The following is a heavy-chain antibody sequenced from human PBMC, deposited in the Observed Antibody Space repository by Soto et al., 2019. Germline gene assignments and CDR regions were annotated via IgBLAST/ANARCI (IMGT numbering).Heavy chain of an antibody. CDR3: ATNFRGSSGWSIDY. J-gene: IGHJ4*02. CDR1: GFTFSSYA. V-gene: IGHV3-23*01. D-gene: IGHD6-19*01. CDR2: ISGSGGST. Sequence: GGSLRLSCAASGFTFSSYAMSWVRQAPGKGLEWVSAISGSGGSTYYADSVKGRFTISRDNSKNTLYLQMNSLRAEDTAVYYCATNFRGSSGWSIDYWGQGTLVTVSS.